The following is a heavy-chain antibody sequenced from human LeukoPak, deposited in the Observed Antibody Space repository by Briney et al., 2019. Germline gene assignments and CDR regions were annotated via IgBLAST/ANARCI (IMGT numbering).Heavy chain of an antibody. Sequence: GGSLRLSCAASGFTFSSYAMHWVRQAPGKGLVWVSRINSDGSSTSYADSVKGRFTISRDNAKNTLYLQMNSLRAEDTAVYYCARAGIAVAGTISKYYYYYMDVWGKGTTVTVSS. CDR2: INSDGSST. CDR3: ARAGIAVAGTISKYYYYYMDV. D-gene: IGHD6-19*01. CDR1: GFTFSSYA. J-gene: IGHJ6*03. V-gene: IGHV3-74*01.